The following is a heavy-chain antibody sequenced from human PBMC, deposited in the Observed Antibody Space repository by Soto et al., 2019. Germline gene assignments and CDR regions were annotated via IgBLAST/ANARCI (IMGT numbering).Heavy chain of an antibody. Sequence: ASVKVSCKAFGYSFISHYMHWVRQAPGQGLEWMGTIHPAGINTAYAQKFQGRVTMTTDTSTSTVYMELTSLTSEDTAVYYCAREPSWKALFWWLAPGGQGPRVTVPS. CDR3: AREPSWKALFWWLAP. D-gene: IGHD3-3*01. V-gene: IGHV1-46*03. CDR2: IHPAGINT. CDR1: GYSFISHY. J-gene: IGHJ5*02.